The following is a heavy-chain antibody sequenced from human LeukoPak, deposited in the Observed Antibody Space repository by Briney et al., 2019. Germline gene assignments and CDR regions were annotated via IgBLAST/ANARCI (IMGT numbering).Heavy chain of an antibody. CDR2: INSDGSWT. D-gene: IGHD2-2*01. J-gene: IGHJ4*02. CDR3: VSFYETY. V-gene: IGHV3-74*01. Sequence: GGSLRLSCAASGNYWMHWVRQAPGKGLVWVSHINSDGSWTSYADSVKGRFTIPKDNAKNTVYLQTNNLRAEDTAVYYCVSFYETYWGRGTLVTVSS. CDR1: GNYW.